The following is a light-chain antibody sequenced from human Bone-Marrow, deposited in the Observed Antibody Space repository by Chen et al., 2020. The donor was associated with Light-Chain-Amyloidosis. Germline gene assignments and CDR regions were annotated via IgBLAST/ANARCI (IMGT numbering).Light chain of an antibody. J-gene: IGLJ3*02. CDR2: TNN. CDR3: AAWDDSLKAWV. V-gene: IGLV1-44*01. Sequence: QSVLPQPPSASRTPGQRVTIYCSGSSSNIGTNPVNWYQQLPGTAPKLLIYTNNQRPSGVPDRFSGSKSGTSASLAISGLQSEDEADYYCAAWDDSLKAWVFGGGTKLTVL. CDR1: SSNIGTNP.